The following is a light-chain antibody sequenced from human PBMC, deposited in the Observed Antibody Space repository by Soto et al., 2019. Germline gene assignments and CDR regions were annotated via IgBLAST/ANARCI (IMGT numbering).Light chain of an antibody. V-gene: IGLV1-44*01. CDR2: SNN. CDR1: SSNIGSNT. Sequence: QSVLTQPPSASGTPGQRVTISCSVSSSNIGSNTVNWYQQLPGTAPKLLIYSNNQRPSGVPDRFSGSKSGTSASLAISGLQSEDEADYYCAAWDDSFWVFGGGTKLTVL. J-gene: IGLJ3*02. CDR3: AAWDDSFWV.